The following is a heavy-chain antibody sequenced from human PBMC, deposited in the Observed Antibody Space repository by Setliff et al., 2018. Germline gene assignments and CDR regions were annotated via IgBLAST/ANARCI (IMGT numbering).Heavy chain of an antibody. V-gene: IGHV1-69*10. CDR2: IIPILGIA. J-gene: IGHJ4*02. D-gene: IGHD2-15*01. CDR1: GGTFSSYA. CDR3: ARGYCSGGSCYEGSFDY. Sequence: SVKVSCKASGGTFSSYAISWVRQAPGQGLEWMGGIIPILGIANYAQKFQGRVTITADKSTSTAYMELSSLRSEDTAVYYCARGYCSGGSCYEGSFDYWGQGTLVTVS.